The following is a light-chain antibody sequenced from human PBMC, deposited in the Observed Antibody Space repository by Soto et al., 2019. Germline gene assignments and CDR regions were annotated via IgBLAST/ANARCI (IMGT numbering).Light chain of an antibody. CDR3: QQYNTYSYT. J-gene: IGKJ2*01. CDR1: QSINMW. Sequence: DIQMTQSPSTLSASIGDKGTITCRASQSINMWLAWFQKKPGKAPKLLIHKASSLESGVPSRFSGSGSGTEFTLTISSLQPDDFSTYYCQQYNTYSYTFGQGTKLEIK. CDR2: KAS. V-gene: IGKV1-5*03.